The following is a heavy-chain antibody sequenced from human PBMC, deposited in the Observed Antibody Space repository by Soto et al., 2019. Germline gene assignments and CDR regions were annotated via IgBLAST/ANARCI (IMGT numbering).Heavy chain of an antibody. D-gene: IGHD3-3*01. V-gene: IGHV1-18*01. Sequence: ASGKGSCKASGYTFTSYGISCVRQAPGQGLEWMGWISAYNGNTNYAQKLQGRVTMTTDTSTSTAYMELRSLRSDDTAVYYCAREPSTYYDFWSGYPQPRYFDYWGQGTLVTVSS. J-gene: IGHJ4*02. CDR3: AREPSTYYDFWSGYPQPRYFDY. CDR2: ISAYNGNT. CDR1: GYTFTSYG.